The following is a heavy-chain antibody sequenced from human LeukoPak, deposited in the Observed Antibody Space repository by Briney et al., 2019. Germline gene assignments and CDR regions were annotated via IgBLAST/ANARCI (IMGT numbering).Heavy chain of an antibody. CDR3: ASHYYSSGYSGYYFDY. CDR2: IYSSGDT. V-gene: IGHV4-59*01. D-gene: IGHD3-22*01. J-gene: IGHJ4*02. CDR1: GGTISSSY. Sequence: SETLSLTCTVSGGTISSSYWSWIRQPPGRGLEWIGYIYSSGDTNYNPSLKSRVTISIDTSKNQSSLKLSSVTAADTAVYYCASHYYSSGYSGYYFDYWGQGTLVTVSS.